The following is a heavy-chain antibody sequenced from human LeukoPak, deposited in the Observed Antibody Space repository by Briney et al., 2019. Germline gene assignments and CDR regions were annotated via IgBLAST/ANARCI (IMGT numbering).Heavy chain of an antibody. Sequence: PGESLKISCKGSGYSFTSYWIGWVRQMPGKGLEWMGIIYPSDSDTRYSPSFQGQVTISADKSISTAFLQWSSLKASDTAMYYCALAAAGTLGYFDYWGQGTLVTVSS. CDR2: IYPSDSDT. CDR1: GYSFTSYW. J-gene: IGHJ4*02. CDR3: ALAAAGTLGYFDY. D-gene: IGHD6-13*01. V-gene: IGHV5-51*01.